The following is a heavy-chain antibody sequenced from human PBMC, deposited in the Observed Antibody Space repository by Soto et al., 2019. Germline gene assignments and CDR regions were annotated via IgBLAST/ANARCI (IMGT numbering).Heavy chain of an antibody. J-gene: IGHJ4*02. CDR3: ATRLNFDY. CDR1: GFTFSDHC. CDR2: TRNKANSYTT. D-gene: IGHD2-8*01. Sequence: EVQLVESGGGLVQPGGSLRLSCAASGFTFSDHCMDWVRQAPGKGLEWVGRTRNKANSYTTEYAASVKGRFTISRDDSKNSLYLQMNSLKTEDTAVYYCATRLNFDYWGQGTLVTVSS. V-gene: IGHV3-72*01.